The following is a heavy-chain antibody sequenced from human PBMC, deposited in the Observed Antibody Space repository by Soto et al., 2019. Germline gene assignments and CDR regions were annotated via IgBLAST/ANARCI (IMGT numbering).Heavy chain of an antibody. CDR1: GGTFSSYA. CDR3: ARGSGVGEFPGFYYGMAV. Sequence: QVQLVQSGAEVKKPGSSVKVSCKASGGTFSSYAISWVRQAPGQGLEWMGGIIPIFGTANYAQKFQGRVTITADESTRTAYMELSSLRSEDTAVYYCARGSGVGEFPGFYYGMAVWGQGTTVTVSS. V-gene: IGHV1-69*01. CDR2: IIPIFGTA. J-gene: IGHJ6*02. D-gene: IGHD3-16*01.